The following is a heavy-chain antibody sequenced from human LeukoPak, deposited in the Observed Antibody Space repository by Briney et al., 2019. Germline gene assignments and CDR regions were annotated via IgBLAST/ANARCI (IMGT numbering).Heavy chain of an antibody. Sequence: SETLSLTCRVSGGSVTTYDWSWIRQPPGKGREWRAYIYDSGTSSGTTKYNPPLNSRVTISVDRSKNQFPLKLRSVTAADTAVYYCARHEGSPGWYYYWGPGTLVTVSS. CDR1: GGSVTTYD. V-gene: IGHV4-59*08. D-gene: IGHD6-19*01. CDR2: IYDSGTSSGTT. CDR3: ARHEGSPGWYYY. J-gene: IGHJ4*02.